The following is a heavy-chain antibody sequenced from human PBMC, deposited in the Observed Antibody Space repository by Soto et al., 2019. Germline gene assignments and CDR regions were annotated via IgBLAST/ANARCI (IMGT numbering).Heavy chain of an antibody. CDR2: INSDGSST. J-gene: IGHJ4*02. D-gene: IGHD1-26*01. CDR1: GFTFGSYC. Sequence: LSLSCAASGFTFGSYCMHWVRQAPGKWLVWVSRINSDGSSTSYADSVKGRFTISRDNAKNTLYLQMNSLRAEDTAVYYCAREMGSGSYRLDCWGQGTLVTVSS. V-gene: IGHV3-74*01. CDR3: AREMGSGSYRLDC.